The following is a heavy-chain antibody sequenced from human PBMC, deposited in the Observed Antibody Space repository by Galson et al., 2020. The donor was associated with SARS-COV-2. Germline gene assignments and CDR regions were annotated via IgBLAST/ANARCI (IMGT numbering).Heavy chain of an antibody. CDR3: ARDGYYDSRVRAFDI. D-gene: IGHD3-22*01. V-gene: IGHV6-1*01. CDR1: GESVSSKRAA. CDR2: TYYRSTWHL. J-gene: IGHJ3*02. Sequence: SQTLSLPCAISGESVSSKRAAWNWIRQSPSRGLEWLGRTYYRSTWHLDYAVSVRSRITINPDTSKNQFSLRLNSVIPEDTAVYYCARDGYYDSRVRAFDIWGQGTMVIVSS.